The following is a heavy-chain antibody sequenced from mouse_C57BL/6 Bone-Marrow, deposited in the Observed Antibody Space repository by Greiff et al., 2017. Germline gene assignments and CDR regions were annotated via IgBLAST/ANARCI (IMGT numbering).Heavy chain of an antibody. J-gene: IGHJ4*01. CDR3: AKRNYYGSSYNYAMDY. D-gene: IGHD1-1*01. V-gene: IGHV2-9*01. CDR1: GFSLTSYG. Sequence: VKLQESGPGLVAPSQSLSITCTVSGFSLTSYGVDWVRQPPGKGLEWLGVIWGGGSTNYNSALMSRLSISKDNSKSQVFLKMNRRQTDDTAMYYCAKRNYYGSSYNYAMDYWGQGTSVTVSS. CDR2: IWGGGST.